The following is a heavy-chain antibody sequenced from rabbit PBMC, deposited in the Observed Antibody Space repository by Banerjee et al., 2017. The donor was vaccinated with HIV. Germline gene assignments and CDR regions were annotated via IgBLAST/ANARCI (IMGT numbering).Heavy chain of an antibody. D-gene: IGHD1-1*01. CDR2: INAVTGRA. Sequence: QEQLEESGGGLVKPEGSLTLTCKASGFTFSEKAVMCWVRQAPGKGLEWIACINAVTGRAVYASWAIGRFTFSKTSSTTVTLQMTSLTAADTATYFCARGAYDSSVGYYDGYYFKLWGPGTLVTVS. V-gene: IGHV1S45*01. CDR3: ARGAYDSSVGYYDGYYFKL. J-gene: IGHJ4*01. CDR1: GFTFSEKAV.